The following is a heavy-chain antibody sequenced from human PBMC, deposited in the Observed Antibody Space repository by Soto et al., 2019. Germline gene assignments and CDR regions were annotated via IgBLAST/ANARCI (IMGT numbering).Heavy chain of an antibody. V-gene: IGHV3-23*01. CDR3: VRDRDWAFDV. Sequence: GGSLRLSCAASGFAFDINGMTWVRQVPGKGLEWVSAISAGGGTTYYADPVKGRFTISRDDAKNSVYLQLNSLRNDDTALYYCVRDRDWAFDVWGQGTMVTVS. CDR1: GFAFDING. D-gene: IGHD3-9*01. CDR2: ISAGGGTT. J-gene: IGHJ3*01.